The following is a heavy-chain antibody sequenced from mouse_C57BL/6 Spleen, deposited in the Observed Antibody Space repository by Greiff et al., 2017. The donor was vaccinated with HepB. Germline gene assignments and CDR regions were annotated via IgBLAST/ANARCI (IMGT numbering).Heavy chain of an antibody. CDR3: ERSGGNYVFDD. D-gene: IGHD2-1*01. Sequence: QVQLQQPGAELVMPGASLKLSCKASGYTFTSYWMHWVKQRPGQGLEWIGDIDPSDSYTNYNQKFKGKSTLTVDKSSSTAYMQLSSLTSEDSAVYYCERSGGNYVFDDWGKGTTLTVST. CDR1: GYTFTSYW. V-gene: IGHV1-69*01. J-gene: IGHJ2*01. CDR2: IDPSDSYT.